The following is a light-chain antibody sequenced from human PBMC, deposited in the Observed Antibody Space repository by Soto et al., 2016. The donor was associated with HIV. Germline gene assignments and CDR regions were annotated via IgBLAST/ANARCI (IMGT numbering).Light chain of an antibody. CDR3: QAWDSSAGV. J-gene: IGLJ2*01. CDR2: QDV. Sequence: SYELTQPPSVSVSPGQTASITCSGNKLGDKYVSWYQQKPGQSPVLVIYQDVVRPSGIPERLSGSNSGNTATLTISGTQAMDEADYYCQAWDSSAGVFGGGTELTVL. V-gene: IGLV3-1*01. CDR1: KLGDKY.